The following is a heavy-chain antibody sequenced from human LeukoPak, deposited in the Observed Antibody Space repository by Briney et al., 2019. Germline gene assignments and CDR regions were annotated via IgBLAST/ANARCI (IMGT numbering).Heavy chain of an antibody. J-gene: IGHJ1*01. D-gene: IGHD3-22*01. CDR3: AKVLYYYDSSAYFQH. V-gene: IGHV3-23*01. Sequence: GGSLRLSCAASGFTFSSYAMSWVRQAPGKGLEWVSAISGSGGSTYYADSVKGRFTISRDNSKNTLYLQMNSLRAEDTAVYYCAKVLYYYDSSAYFQHWGQGTLVTVSS. CDR1: GFTFSSYA. CDR2: ISGSGGST.